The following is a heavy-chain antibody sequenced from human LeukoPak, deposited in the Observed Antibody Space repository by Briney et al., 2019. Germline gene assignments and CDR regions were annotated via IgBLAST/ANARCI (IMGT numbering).Heavy chain of an antibody. Sequence: GGSLRLSCAASGFTFSSYAMSWVRQAPGKGLEWVSAISGSGGSTYCADSVKGRFTISRDNSKNTLYLQMNSLRAEDTAVYYCAMYSSSWRRLNNWFDPWGQGTLVTVSS. CDR1: GFTFSSYA. CDR2: ISGSGGST. D-gene: IGHD6-13*01. V-gene: IGHV3-23*01. CDR3: AMYSSSWRRLNNWFDP. J-gene: IGHJ5*02.